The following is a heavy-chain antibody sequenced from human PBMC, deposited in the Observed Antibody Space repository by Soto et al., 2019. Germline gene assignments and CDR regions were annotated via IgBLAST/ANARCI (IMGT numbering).Heavy chain of an antibody. CDR3: ARDRSGDSSGYYYPLFDY. CDR2: IWYDGSNK. J-gene: IGHJ4*02. Sequence: QVQLVESGGGVVQPGRSLRLSCAASGFTFSSYGMHWVRQAPGKGLEWVAVIWYDGSNKYYADSVKGRFTISRDNSKNPLYLQMNSLRAEDTAVYYCARDRSGDSSGYYYPLFDYWGQGTLVTVSS. CDR1: GFTFSSYG. V-gene: IGHV3-33*01. D-gene: IGHD3-22*01.